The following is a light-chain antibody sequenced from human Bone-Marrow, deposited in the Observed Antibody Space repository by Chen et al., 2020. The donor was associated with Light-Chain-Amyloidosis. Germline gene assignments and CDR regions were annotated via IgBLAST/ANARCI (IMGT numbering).Light chain of an antibody. V-gene: IGLV2-14*01. Sequence: QSALTQPASVSGFPGQSITISCTGTSSDVGGDNHVSWYQQHPDKAPKLMIYEVTNRPSWVPDRFSSSKSDNTASLTISGLQTEDEADYFCSSYTITNTLVFGSGTRVTVL. CDR3: SSYTITNTLV. J-gene: IGLJ1*01. CDR2: EVT. CDR1: SSDVGGDNH.